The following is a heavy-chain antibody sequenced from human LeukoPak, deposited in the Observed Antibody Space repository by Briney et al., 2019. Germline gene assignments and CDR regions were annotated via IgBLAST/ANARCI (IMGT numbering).Heavy chain of an antibody. D-gene: IGHD3-9*01. V-gene: IGHV3-23*01. CDR3: AKAEGYDILTGLDY. Sequence: GGSLRLSCATSGFTFSSYTMSWVRQAPGKGLEWVSGIGASGGSTYYADSVKGRFTISRDNSKNTLYLQMNSLRTEDTAVYYCAKAEGYDILTGLDYWGQGTLVTVSS. CDR2: IGASGGST. J-gene: IGHJ4*02. CDR1: GFTFSSYT.